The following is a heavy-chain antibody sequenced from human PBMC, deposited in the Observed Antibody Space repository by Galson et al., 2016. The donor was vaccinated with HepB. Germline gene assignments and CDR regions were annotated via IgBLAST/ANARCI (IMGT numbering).Heavy chain of an antibody. CDR2: ISSSGSTI. Sequence: SLRLSCAASGFTFSDYYMSWIRQAPGKGLEWVSYISSSGSTIYYADYVKGRFTISRDNAKNSLYLQMNSLRAEDTAVYYCARGIWSGYYYIEDAFDIWGQGTMVTVSS. V-gene: IGHV3-11*01. CDR3: ARGIWSGYYYIEDAFDI. J-gene: IGHJ3*02. D-gene: IGHD3-3*01. CDR1: GFTFSDYY.